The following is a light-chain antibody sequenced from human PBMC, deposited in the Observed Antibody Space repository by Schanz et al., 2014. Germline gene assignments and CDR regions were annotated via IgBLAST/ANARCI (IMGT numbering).Light chain of an antibody. CDR1: SSDVGGYNS. J-gene: IGLJ3*02. V-gene: IGLV2-14*03. CDR2: DVS. Sequence: QSALTQPASVSGSPGQSITISCTGTSSDVGGYNSVSWYQQHPGKAPKLMIYDVSDRPSGVSNRFSGTKSGNTASLTISGRQAEDEADYYCSAYTRSSAHWFFGGGTKLTVL. CDR3: SAYTRSSAHWF.